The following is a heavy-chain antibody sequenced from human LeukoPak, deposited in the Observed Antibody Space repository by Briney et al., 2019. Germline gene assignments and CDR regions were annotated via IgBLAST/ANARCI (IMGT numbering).Heavy chain of an antibody. V-gene: IGHV4-34*01. D-gene: IGHD1-1*01. CDR1: GRSFRGYY. Sequence: SETLSLTCAVYGRSFRGYYWSWIRQPPGKGLEWIGEINHSGSTNHNPSLKSRVTISVDTSKNQFSLKLRSVTAADTAVYYCPRRGLEPVWAAFDIWGQGTMVTVSS. CDR3: PRRGLEPVWAAFDI. CDR2: INHSGST. J-gene: IGHJ3*02.